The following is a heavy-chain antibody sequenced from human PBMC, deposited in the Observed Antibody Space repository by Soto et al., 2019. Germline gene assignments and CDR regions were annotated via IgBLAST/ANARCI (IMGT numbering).Heavy chain of an antibody. J-gene: IGHJ4*02. CDR3: ARATSPPHIAVVPADTRSLIDY. CDR2: INAGNGNT. V-gene: IGHV1-3*01. D-gene: IGHD2-15*01. CDR1: GYTFTSYA. Sequence: ASVKVSCKASGYTFTSYAMHWVRQAPGQRLEWMGWINAGNGNTKYSQKFQGRVTITRDTSASTAYMELSSLRSEDTAVYYCARATSPPHIAVVPADTRSLIDYWGQGTLVTVSS.